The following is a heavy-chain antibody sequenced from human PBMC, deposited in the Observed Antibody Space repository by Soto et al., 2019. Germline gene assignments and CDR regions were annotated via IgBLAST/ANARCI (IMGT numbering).Heavy chain of an antibody. D-gene: IGHD1-7*01. CDR2: SRDKGNSYST. Sequence: EVQLVESGGGLVQPGGSLRLSCAGSGFTFSDYYIDWVRQAPGKGLEWVGLSRDKGNSYSTDYAASVKGRFTVSRDASKNSLYLQMNRLKPGDTARYYCTRSIPGTTAADYWGQGTLVTVSS. J-gene: IGHJ4*02. V-gene: IGHV3-72*01. CDR3: TRSIPGTTAADY. CDR1: GFTFSDYY.